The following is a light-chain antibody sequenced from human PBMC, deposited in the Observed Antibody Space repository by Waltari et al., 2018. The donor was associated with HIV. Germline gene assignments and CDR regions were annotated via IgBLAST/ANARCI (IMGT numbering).Light chain of an antibody. J-gene: IGLJ1*01. Sequence: QSALTQPPSASGSPGQSITISCTGTHSEIGGYNSVSWYQQHPDKAPTLLIYDVSKRPSGTSNRFSGSKSGNTASLTISRLQTEDEADYYCNSYTSGSTLVFGTGTRVTV. CDR2: DVS. V-gene: IGLV2-14*03. CDR1: HSEIGGYNS. CDR3: NSYTSGSTLV.